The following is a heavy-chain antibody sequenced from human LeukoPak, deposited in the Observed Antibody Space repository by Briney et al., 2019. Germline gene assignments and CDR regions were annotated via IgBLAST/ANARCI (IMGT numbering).Heavy chain of an antibody. CDR2: INPSGGST. CDR1: GYTFTGYY. CDR3: ARVMTTATTGDY. D-gene: IGHD4-17*01. J-gene: IGHJ4*02. Sequence: ASVKVSCKASGYTFTGYYMHWVRQAPGQGLEWMGIINPSGGSTSYAQKFQGRVTMTRDTSTSTVYMELSSLRSEDTAVYYCARVMTTATTGDYWGQGTLVTVSS. V-gene: IGHV1-46*01.